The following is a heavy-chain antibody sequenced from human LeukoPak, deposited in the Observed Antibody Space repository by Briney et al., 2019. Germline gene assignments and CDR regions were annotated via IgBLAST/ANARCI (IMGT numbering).Heavy chain of an antibody. J-gene: IGHJ4*02. Sequence: SETLSLTCTVSGGSISSSSYYWGWIRQPPWKGLEWIGSIYYSGSTYYNPSLKSRVTISVDTPKNQFSLKLSSVTAADTAVYYCARVPRYSGIASVDWGQGTLVTVSS. CDR1: GGSISSSSYY. D-gene: IGHD6-13*01. CDR2: IYYSGST. CDR3: ARVPRYSGIASVD. V-gene: IGHV4-39*01.